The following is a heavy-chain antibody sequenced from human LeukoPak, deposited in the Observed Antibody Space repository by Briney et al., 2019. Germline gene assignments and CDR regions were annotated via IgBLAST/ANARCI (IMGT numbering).Heavy chain of an antibody. J-gene: IGHJ4*02. D-gene: IGHD3-16*01. CDR1: GGSISSYY. CDR2: IYYSGST. V-gene: IGHV4-59*01. CDR3: ARAGIIPTLFDY. Sequence: SETLSLTCTVSGGSISSYYWSWIRQPPGKGLEWIGYIYYSGSTNYNPSLKSRVTISVDTSKNQFSLKLSSVTAADTAVYYCARAGIIPTLFDYWGQGTLVTVSS.